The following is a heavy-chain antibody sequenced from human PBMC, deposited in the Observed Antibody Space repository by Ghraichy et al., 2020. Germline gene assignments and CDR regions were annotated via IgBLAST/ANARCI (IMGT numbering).Heavy chain of an antibody. CDR1: GFTFSSYS. CDR3: ARDTYSSSWYGFTYYYGMDV. J-gene: IGHJ6*02. D-gene: IGHD6-13*01. V-gene: IGHV3-48*01. Sequence: GGSLRLSCAASGFTFSSYSMNWVRQAPGKGLEWVSYISSSSSTIYYADSVKGRFTISRDNAKNSLYLQMNSLRAEDTAVYYCARDTYSSSWYGFTYYYGMDVWGQGTTVTVSS. CDR2: ISSSSSTI.